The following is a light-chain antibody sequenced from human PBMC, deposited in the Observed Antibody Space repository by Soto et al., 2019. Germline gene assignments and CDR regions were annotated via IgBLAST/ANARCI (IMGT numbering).Light chain of an antibody. CDR1: QSVSSNN. Sequence: EIVLTQSPGTLSLSPGERATLSCRASQSVSSNNLAWYQQKPGQAPRLLIYGASSRATGIPDRFSGSGSGTDFTLTISRLEPEDFAVYYCQQYGSSPPITFGGGSKVEIK. CDR2: GAS. V-gene: IGKV3-20*01. J-gene: IGKJ4*01. CDR3: QQYGSSPPIT.